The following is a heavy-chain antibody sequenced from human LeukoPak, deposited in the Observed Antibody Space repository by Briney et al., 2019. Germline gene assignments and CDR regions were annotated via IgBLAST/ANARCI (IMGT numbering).Heavy chain of an antibody. CDR1: GFTFSTYS. J-gene: IGHJ4*02. V-gene: IGHV3-48*01. CDR2: ISTSSSTM. CDR3: ATYLSGSSYRGLY. D-gene: IGHD1-26*01. Sequence: AGGSLRLSCAGSGFTFSTYSMTWVRQAPGKGLEWVSYISTSSSTMLYADSVRGRFTISRDNAQNSLYLQMNSLRAEDTAVYYCATYLSGSSYRGLYWGQGTLVTVSS.